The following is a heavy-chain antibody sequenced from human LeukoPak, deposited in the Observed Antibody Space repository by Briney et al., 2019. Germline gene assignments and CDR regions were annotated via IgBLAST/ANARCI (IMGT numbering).Heavy chain of an antibody. D-gene: IGHD3-10*01. CDR1: GFTFSDYY. Sequence: GGSLRLSCAASGFTFSDYYMSWIRQAPGKGLEWVSYISSSGSTIYYAYSVKGRFTISRDNSKNTLYLQMNSLRAEDTAVYYCAKDSLFSMVRGVSYWGQGTLVTVSS. CDR2: ISSSGSTI. J-gene: IGHJ4*02. V-gene: IGHV3-11*01. CDR3: AKDSLFSMVRGVSY.